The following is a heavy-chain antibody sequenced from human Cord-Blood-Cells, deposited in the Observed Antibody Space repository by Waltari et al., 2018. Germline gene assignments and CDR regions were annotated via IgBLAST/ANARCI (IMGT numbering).Heavy chain of an antibody. D-gene: IGHD3-10*01. Sequence: EVQLVESGGGLVKPGGSLRLSCAASGFTFSSYSMNWVRQAPGEGLEWVSSISSSSSYIYYADSVKGRFTISRDNAKNSLYLQMNSLRAEDTAVYYCARDGYYGSGSYSVNYFDYWGQGTLVTVSS. J-gene: IGHJ4*02. CDR1: GFTFSSYS. CDR3: ARDGYYGSGSYSVNYFDY. V-gene: IGHV3-21*01. CDR2: ISSSSSYI.